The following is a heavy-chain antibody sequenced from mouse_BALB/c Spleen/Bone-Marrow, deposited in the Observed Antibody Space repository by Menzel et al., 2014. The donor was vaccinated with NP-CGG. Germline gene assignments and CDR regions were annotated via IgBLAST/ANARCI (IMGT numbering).Heavy chain of an antibody. D-gene: IGHD2-14*01. CDR3: AKGDNYRYDFDY. Sequence: EVQGVESGPELVKPGASVKMSCKASGYTFTSYVMHWVKQKPGQGLEWIGYINPYNDGTKYNEKFEGKATLTSDKSSSTAYMELSSLTSEDSAVYYCAKGDNYRYDFDYWGQGTTLTVSS. J-gene: IGHJ2*01. CDR1: GYTFTSYV. V-gene: IGHV1-14*01. CDR2: INPYNDGT.